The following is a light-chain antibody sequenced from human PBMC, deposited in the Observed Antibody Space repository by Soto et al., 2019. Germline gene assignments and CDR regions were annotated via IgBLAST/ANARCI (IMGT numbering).Light chain of an antibody. Sequence: QSALTQPASVSGSPGQSITISCTGTSSDVGGYNYVSWYQQHPGKAPKLMIYDVSNRPSGVSNRFSGSKSGYTASLTISGLHAEDEADYSCSSNTSSISLHVFGTGTNLTVL. V-gene: IGLV2-14*01. CDR3: SSNTSSISLHV. J-gene: IGLJ1*01. CDR1: SSDVGGYNY. CDR2: DVS.